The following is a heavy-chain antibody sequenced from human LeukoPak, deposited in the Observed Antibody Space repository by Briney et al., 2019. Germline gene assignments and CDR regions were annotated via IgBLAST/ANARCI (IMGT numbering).Heavy chain of an antibody. Sequence: PGRSLRLSCAVSGFTFSSYAMHWVRQAPGKGLEWVAVISSDGRNKYYADSVKGRFTISRDNSKNTLYLQMNSLRAEDTAVYYCAREHLIQSIAVAGTMDYWGQGTLVTVSS. V-gene: IGHV3-30*04. CDR1: GFTFSSYA. CDR2: ISSDGRNK. J-gene: IGHJ4*02. D-gene: IGHD6-19*01. CDR3: AREHLIQSIAVAGTMDY.